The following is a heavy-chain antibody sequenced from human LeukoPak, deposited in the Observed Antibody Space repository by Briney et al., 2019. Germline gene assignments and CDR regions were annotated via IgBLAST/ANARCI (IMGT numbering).Heavy chain of an antibody. CDR2: IRSKANSYAT. J-gene: IGHJ5*02. Sequence: GGSLRLSCAASGFTFSGSAMHWVRQASGKGLEWVGRIRSKANSYATAYAASVKGRFTISRDDSKNTAYLQMNSLKTEDTAVYYCTRLSVSAGVAPNWFAPWGQGTLVTVSS. CDR3: TRLSVSAGVAPNWFAP. D-gene: IGHD3-3*01. CDR1: GFTFSGSA. V-gene: IGHV3-73*01.